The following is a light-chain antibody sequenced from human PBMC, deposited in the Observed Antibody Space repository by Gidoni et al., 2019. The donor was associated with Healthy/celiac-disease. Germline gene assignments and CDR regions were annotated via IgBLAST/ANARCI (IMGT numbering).Light chain of an antibody. V-gene: IGKV3-20*01. Sequence: EIVLTQSPGTLSLSPWERATLSCRASQSVSSSYLAWYQQTPGKAPRLLIYGASSMSTGIPDRFSGSGSVTDFTLTISRLEPKDFAVYYCQQYGSSPPFTFGPGTKVDIK. CDR3: QQYGSSPPFT. CDR1: QSVSSSY. CDR2: GAS. J-gene: IGKJ3*01.